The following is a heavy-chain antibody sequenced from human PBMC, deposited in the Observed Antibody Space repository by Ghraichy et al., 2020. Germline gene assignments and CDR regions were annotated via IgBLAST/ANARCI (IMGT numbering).Heavy chain of an antibody. V-gene: IGHV4-39*01. J-gene: IGHJ2*01. CDR2: IYYSGST. D-gene: IGHD4-17*01. CDR3: ASNDYGDPSYWYFDL. Sequence: SETLSLTCTVSSGSISSSSYYWGWIRQPPGKGLEWIGSIYYSGSTYYNPSLKSRVTISVDTSKNKISLKVRSVTAADTAVYYCASNDYGDPSYWYFDLWGRGTLVTVSS. CDR1: SGSISSSSYY.